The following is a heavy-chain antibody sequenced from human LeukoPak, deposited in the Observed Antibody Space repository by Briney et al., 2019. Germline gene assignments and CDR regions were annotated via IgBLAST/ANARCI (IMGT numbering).Heavy chain of an antibody. J-gene: IGHJ5*02. CDR1: GYTFTSYY. D-gene: IGHD6-13*01. V-gene: IGHV1-46*03. CDR3: ARPGYSSSWYVDWFDP. CDR2: INPSGGST. Sequence: GASVKVSCKASGYTFTSYYMHWVRQAPGQGLEWMGIINPSGGSTSYAQKFQGRVTMTRDTSTSTVYMELSSLRSGDTAVYYCARPGYSSSWYVDWFDPWGQGTLVTVSS.